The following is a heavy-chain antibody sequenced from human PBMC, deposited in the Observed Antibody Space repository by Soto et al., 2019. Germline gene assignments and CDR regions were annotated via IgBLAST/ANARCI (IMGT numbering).Heavy chain of an antibody. CDR1: GYTFTSYA. Sequence: ASVKVSCKASGYTFTSYAMHWVRQAPGQRLEWMGWINAGNGNTKYSQKFQGRVTITRDTSASTAYMELSSLRSEDTAVYYCARSSRPQWLVLSTRRFDYWGQGILVTVSS. CDR3: ARSSRPQWLVLSTRRFDY. J-gene: IGHJ4*02. D-gene: IGHD6-19*01. V-gene: IGHV1-3*01. CDR2: INAGNGNT.